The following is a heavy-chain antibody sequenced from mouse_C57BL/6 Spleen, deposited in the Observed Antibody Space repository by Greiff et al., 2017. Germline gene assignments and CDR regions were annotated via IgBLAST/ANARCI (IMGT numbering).Heavy chain of an antibody. J-gene: IGHJ3*01. D-gene: IGHD1-1*01. V-gene: IGHV1-54*01. Sequence: VQLQQSGAELVRPGTSVKVSCKASGYAFTNYLIEWVKQRPGQGLEWIGVINPGSGGTYYNEKFKGKATLTADKSSSTAYMQLSSLTSEDSAVYFCARSGYYGSSYGGFAYWGQGTLVTVSA. CDR2: INPGSGGT. CDR1: GYAFTNYL. CDR3: ARSGYYGSSYGGFAY.